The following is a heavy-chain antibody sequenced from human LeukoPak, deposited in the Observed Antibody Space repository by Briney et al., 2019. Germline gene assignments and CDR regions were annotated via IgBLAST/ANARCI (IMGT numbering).Heavy chain of an antibody. CDR3: AKHQVRSHDY. CDR2: LSGSGRGT. CDR1: GFTFNNFA. V-gene: IGHV3-23*01. D-gene: IGHD4-17*01. J-gene: IGHJ4*02. Sequence: GGSLRLSCVASGFTFNNFAMSWVRQAPGKGLEWVSTLSGSGRGTNYAESMKGRFTISRDNSKNTLYLQMSSLRAEDTAVYYCAKHQVRSHDYWGQGTLVTVSS.